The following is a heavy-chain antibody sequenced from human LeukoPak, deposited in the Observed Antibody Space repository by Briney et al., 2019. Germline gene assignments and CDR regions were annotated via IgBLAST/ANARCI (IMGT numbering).Heavy chain of an antibody. Sequence: GGSLRLSCAASGFTFSSYAMHWVRQAPGKGLEWVAVISYDGSNKYYADSVKSRFTISRDNSKNTLYLQMNSLRAEDTAVYYCARDRDHYGSGSYLVWGQGTLATVSS. CDR2: ISYDGSNK. V-gene: IGHV3-30-3*01. D-gene: IGHD3-10*01. CDR1: GFTFSSYA. CDR3: ARDRDHYGSGSYLV. J-gene: IGHJ4*02.